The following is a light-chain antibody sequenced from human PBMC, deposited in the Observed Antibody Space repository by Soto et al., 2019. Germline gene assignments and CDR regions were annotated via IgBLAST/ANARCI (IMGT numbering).Light chain of an antibody. J-gene: IGKJ2*01. CDR3: QQANTLGMYT. Sequence: DIHMTQSPSSVSASVGDRVTIKRMPSQGISSWLAWYQQKPGKAPNLLIYAASSFQSGVPSSFSGSGSGTDFTLTISSLQPEDFATYYCQQANTLGMYTFGQGTKVDIK. V-gene: IGKV1-12*01. CDR2: AAS. CDR1: QGISSW.